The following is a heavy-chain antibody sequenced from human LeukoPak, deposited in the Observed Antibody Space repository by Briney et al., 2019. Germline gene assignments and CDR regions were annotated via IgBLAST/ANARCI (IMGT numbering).Heavy chain of an antibody. CDR3: AREPYSYGFDY. V-gene: IGHV4-34*01. D-gene: IGHD5-18*01. CDR1: GGSFSGYY. J-gene: IGHJ4*02. CDR2: INHSGST. Sequence: NPSETLSLTCAHYGGSFSGYYWSWIRQPPGKGLEWIGEINHSGSTNYNPSLKSRVTISVDTSKNQFSLKLSSVTAADTAVYYCAREPYSYGFDYWGQGTLVTVSS.